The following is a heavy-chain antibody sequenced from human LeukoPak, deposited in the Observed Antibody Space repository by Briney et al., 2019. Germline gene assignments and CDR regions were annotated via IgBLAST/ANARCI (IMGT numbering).Heavy chain of an antibody. CDR1: GFTFDDYA. V-gene: IGHV3-9*01. Sequence: GRSLRLSCAASGFTFDDYAMHWVRQAPGKGLEWVSGVSWNSGSIGYADSVKGRFTISRDNAKNSLYLQMNSLRAEDTALYYCAKAYSSGWYNGMDVWGQGTTVTVSS. CDR2: VSWNSGSI. CDR3: AKAYSSGWYNGMDV. J-gene: IGHJ6*02. D-gene: IGHD6-19*01.